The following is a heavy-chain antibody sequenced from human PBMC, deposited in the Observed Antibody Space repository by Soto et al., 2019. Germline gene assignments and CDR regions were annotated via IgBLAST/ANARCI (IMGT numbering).Heavy chain of an antibody. Sequence: SQTLSLTCAISGDSVSSNTVAWNWIRQSPSRGLEWLGRTYYRSKWYNDYAVSVKSRITINPDTSKNQFSLHLNSVTPEDTAVYHCARGYNYAFGYWGQGTLVTVSS. V-gene: IGHV6-1*01. CDR3: ARGYNYAFGY. CDR1: GDSVSSNTVA. CDR2: TYYRSKWYN. D-gene: IGHD5-18*01. J-gene: IGHJ4*02.